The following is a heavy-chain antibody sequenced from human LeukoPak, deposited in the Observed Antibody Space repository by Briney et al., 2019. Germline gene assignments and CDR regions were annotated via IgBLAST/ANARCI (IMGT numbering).Heavy chain of an antibody. CDR3: SLGGYSSSWGAFDI. V-gene: IGHV4-4*02. D-gene: IGHD6-13*01. Sequence: PSETLSLTCAVSGGSISSSNWWSWVRQPPGKGLEWIGEIYHSGSTNYNPSLKSRVTISVDKSKNQFSLKLSSVTAADTAVYYCSLGGYSSSWGAFDIRGQGTMVTVSS. CDR1: GGSISSSNW. CDR2: IYHSGST. J-gene: IGHJ3*02.